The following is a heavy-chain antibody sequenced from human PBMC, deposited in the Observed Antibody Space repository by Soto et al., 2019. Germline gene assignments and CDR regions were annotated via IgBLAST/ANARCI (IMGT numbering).Heavy chain of an antibody. D-gene: IGHD3-16*02. CDR3: ARGGVIADY. CDR2: IYHSGST. J-gene: IGHJ4*02. CDR1: GGSISSGGYS. V-gene: IGHV4-30-2*01. Sequence: QLQLQESGSGLVKPSQTLSLTSAVSGGSISSGGYSWSWIRQPPGKGLEWIGYIYHSGSTYYNPSLKSRVTISVDRSKNQFSLKLSSVTAADTAVYYCARGGVIADYWGQGTLVTVSS.